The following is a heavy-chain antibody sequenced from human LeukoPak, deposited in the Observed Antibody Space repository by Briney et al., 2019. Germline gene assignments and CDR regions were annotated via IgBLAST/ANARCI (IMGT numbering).Heavy chain of an antibody. CDR1: GFTFSSHY. CDR3: AAALAIAVGGTTPGDY. D-gene: IGHD6-19*01. V-gene: IGHV3-21*06. J-gene: IGHJ4*02. CDR2: ITSSSSDI. Sequence: GGSLRLSCAASGFTFSSHYMNWVRQAPGKGLEWVSSITSSSSDIFYADSVKGRFTISRDNAKNSLYLKMNSLRVEATAVYYCAAALAIAVGGTTPGDYWGQGTLVTVSS.